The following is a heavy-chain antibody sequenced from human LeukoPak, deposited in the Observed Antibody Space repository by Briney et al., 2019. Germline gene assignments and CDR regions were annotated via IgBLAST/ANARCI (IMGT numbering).Heavy chain of an antibody. CDR3: ARAGPVAGYDY. D-gene: IGHD6-19*01. CDR1: GYTFSGYY. J-gene: IGHJ4*02. CDR2: INPNSGGA. Sequence: ASVKVSCKASGYTFSGYYLHWVREAPAQGPEWVGRINPNSGGADYAQKFQRRVTLTRDTSISTTYMELNSLTSDDTAVYYCARAGPVAGYDYWGQGTLVTVSS. V-gene: IGHV1-2*06.